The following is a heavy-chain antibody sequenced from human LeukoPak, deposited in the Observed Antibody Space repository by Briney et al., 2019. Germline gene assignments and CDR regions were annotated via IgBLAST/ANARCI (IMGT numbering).Heavy chain of an antibody. CDR2: MSGSGGST. V-gene: IGHV3-23*01. CDR1: GFTFRSYA. Sequence: GGSLRLSCAASGFTFRSYAMSWVRQAPGKGLEWVSGMSGSGGSTYYADSVKGRFTISRDNSKNTLYLQMNSLRAEDTAAYYCAKDRSFGELDALFDCWGQGTLVTVSS. D-gene: IGHD3-10*01. CDR3: AKDRSFGELDALFDC. J-gene: IGHJ4*02.